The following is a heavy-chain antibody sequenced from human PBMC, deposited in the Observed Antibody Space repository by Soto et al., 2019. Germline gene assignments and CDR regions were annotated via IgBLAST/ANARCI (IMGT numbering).Heavy chain of an antibody. Sequence: GGSLRLSCAASGSTFSSYGMHWVRQAPGKGLEWVAVISYDGSNKYYADSVKGRFTISRDNSKNTLYLQMNSLRAEDTAVYYCAKDRLRWVHTYGMDVWGQGTTVTVSS. V-gene: IGHV3-30*18. CDR2: ISYDGSNK. J-gene: IGHJ6*02. CDR3: AKDRLRWVHTYGMDV. CDR1: GSTFSSYG. D-gene: IGHD4-17*01.